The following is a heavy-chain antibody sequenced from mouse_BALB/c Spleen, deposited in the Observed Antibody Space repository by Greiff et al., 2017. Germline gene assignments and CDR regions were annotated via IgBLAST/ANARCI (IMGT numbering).Heavy chain of an antibody. Sequence: VQGVESGPGLVAPSQSLSITCTVSGFSLTSYGVHWVRQPPGKGLEWLGVIWAGGSTNYNSALMSRLSISKDNSKSQVFLKMNSLQTDDTAMYYCARDRAYGNYGAMDYWGQGTSVTVSS. CDR1: GFSLTSYG. CDR3: ARDRAYGNYGAMDY. CDR2: IWAGGST. J-gene: IGHJ4*01. D-gene: IGHD2-1*01. V-gene: IGHV2-9*02.